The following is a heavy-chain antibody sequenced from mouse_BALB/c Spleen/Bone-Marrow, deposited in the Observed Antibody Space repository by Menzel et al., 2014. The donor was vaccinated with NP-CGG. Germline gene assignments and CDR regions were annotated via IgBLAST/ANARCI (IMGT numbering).Heavy chain of an antibody. D-gene: IGHD1-1*01. V-gene: IGHV14-3*02. CDR3: ANYYYGSSLFAY. J-gene: IGHJ3*01. CDR2: IDPANGNT. CDR1: GFNIKDTY. Sequence: VQLQQSGAELVKPGASVKLSCTASGFNIKDTYMHWVKQRPEQGLEWIGRIDPANGNTKYDPKFQGKATITADTSSNTAGLQLSSLTSEDTAVYYCANYYYGSSLFAYWGQGTLVTVSA.